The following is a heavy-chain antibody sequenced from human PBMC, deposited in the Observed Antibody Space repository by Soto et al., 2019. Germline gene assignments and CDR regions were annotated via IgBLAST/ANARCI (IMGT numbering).Heavy chain of an antibody. D-gene: IGHD3-10*01. V-gene: IGHV3-33*01. CDR3: ARALGGSGSPLDY. CDR1: GFTFSAYG. J-gene: IGHJ4*02. Sequence: HPGGSLRLSCAASGFTFSAYGMHWVRQAPGKGLEWVAFLWYDGSNKKYADSVKGRFTISRDNSEDRLYLQMSSLGAEDTAVYFCARALGGSGSPLDYWGQGTLVTVSS. CDR2: LWYDGSNK.